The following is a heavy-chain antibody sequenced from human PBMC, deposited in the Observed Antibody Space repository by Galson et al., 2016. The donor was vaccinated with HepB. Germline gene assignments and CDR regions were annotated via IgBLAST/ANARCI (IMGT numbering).Heavy chain of an antibody. Sequence: SLRLSCAASGFTVGNNYMSWVRQAPGKGLEWVSLIYSGGNTLYADSVKGRFSISRDNSKNTLYLQMNSLRAEDTAVYYCATSRDYGGRFRTRPFDSWGQGTLVTVSS. CDR3: ATSRDYGGRFRTRPFDS. CDR1: GFTVGNNY. D-gene: IGHD4-23*01. V-gene: IGHV3-66*01. CDR2: IYSGGNT. J-gene: IGHJ4*02.